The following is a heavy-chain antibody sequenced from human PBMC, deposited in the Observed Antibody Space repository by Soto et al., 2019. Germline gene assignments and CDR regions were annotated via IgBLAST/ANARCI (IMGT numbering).Heavy chain of an antibody. J-gene: IGHJ1*01. D-gene: IGHD1-26*01. CDR3: ATAILSYSLEFFQD. CDR2: ISSSGTYI. Sequence: GGSLRLSCAASGFIVRDYYMSWIRQAPGKGLEWFENISSSGTYINYADAVKGRFTISRDNAENTVYLQMNSLRIDDTAVYFCATAILSYSLEFFQDWGQGTLVTVSS. CDR1: GFIVRDYY. V-gene: IGHV3-11*06.